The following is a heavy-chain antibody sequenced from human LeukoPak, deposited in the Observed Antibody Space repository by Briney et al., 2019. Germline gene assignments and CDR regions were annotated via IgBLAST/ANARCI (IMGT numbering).Heavy chain of an antibody. V-gene: IGHV4-4*07. Sequence: PSETLSLTCTVSGGSISSYYWSWIRQPAGKGLESIGRIYSSGSTNYNPSLKSRVTMSVDTSTNQFSLRLSSVTAADTAVYYCARMYSGTYGGIDYWGQGTRVTVSS. CDR1: GGSISSYY. J-gene: IGHJ4*02. D-gene: IGHD1-26*01. CDR2: IYSSGST. CDR3: ARMYSGTYGGIDY.